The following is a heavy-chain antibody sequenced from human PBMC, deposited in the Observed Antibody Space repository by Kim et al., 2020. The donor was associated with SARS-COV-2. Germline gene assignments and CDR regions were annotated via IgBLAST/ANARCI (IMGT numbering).Heavy chain of an antibody. V-gene: IGHV3-23*01. J-gene: IGHJ4*02. Sequence: DSVKGRFTIPRDNSKNTLYLQMNSLRAEDTAVYYCAKGERYRGVGATPDYWGQGTLVTVSS. D-gene: IGHD1-26*01. CDR3: AKGERYRGVGATPDY.